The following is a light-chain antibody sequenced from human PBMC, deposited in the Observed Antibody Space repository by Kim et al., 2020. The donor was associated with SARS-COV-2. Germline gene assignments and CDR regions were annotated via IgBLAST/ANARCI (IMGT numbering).Light chain of an antibody. V-gene: IGKV1-5*03. J-gene: IGKJ1*01. CDR2: KAS. Sequence: DIQMTQSPSTLSASAGDRITITCRASQSISTWLAWYQQKPGKAPKLLIYKASTLQSGVPSRFSGSGSGADFILTVSSLQPDDFATYYCQQYDTYPWTFGQGTELEI. CDR1: QSISTW. CDR3: QQYDTYPWT.